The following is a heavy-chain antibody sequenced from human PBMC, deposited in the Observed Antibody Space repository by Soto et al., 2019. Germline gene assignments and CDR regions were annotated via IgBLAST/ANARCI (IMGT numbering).Heavy chain of an antibody. D-gene: IGHD5-12*01. CDR2: MYTGGST. CDR3: AGGGGYSGYDGHDP. V-gene: IGHV3-53*01. Sequence: EVQLVESGGGLIHPGGSLRLSCGASGFTVSTTYMSWVRQAPGKGLEWVSTMYTGGSTSYADSVKGRFTISRDNSKNTSYLQTTGLRVEDTAVYSCAGGGGYSGYDGHDPWGQGTLVTVSS. CDR1: GFTVSTTY. J-gene: IGHJ5*02.